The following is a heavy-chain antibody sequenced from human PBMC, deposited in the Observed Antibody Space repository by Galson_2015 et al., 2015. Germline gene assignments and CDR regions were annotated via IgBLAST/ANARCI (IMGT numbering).Heavy chain of an antibody. CDR3: AKDGGFVVVPAAMSGAFDI. J-gene: IGHJ3*02. V-gene: IGHV3-23*01. CDR1: GFTFSSYA. D-gene: IGHD2-2*01. Sequence: LRLSCAASGFTFSSYALSWVRQAPGKGLAWVSAISGSGGSTYYADSVKGRFTISRDNSKNTLYLQMNSLRAEDTAVYYCAKDGGFVVVPAAMSGAFDIWGQGTMVTVSS. CDR2: ISGSGGST.